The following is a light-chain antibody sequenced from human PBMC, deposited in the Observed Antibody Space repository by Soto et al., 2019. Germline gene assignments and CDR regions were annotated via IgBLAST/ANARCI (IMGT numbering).Light chain of an antibody. Sequence: AIQLTQSPSSLSASVGDRVTITCRASQGISSALAWYQQKPGKAPKLLIYDASSLESGVPSSFSGSGSGTIFTLTISSLQTEEFATYYCQQLGITCGHGTRLEIK. CDR2: DAS. CDR3: QQLGIT. CDR1: QGISSA. J-gene: IGKJ5*01. V-gene: IGKV1-13*02.